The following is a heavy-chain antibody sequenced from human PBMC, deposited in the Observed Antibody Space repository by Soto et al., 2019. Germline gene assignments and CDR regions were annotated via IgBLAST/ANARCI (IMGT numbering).Heavy chain of an antibody. J-gene: IGHJ3*02. V-gene: IGHV1-18*01. CDR1: GYTFTSYG. CDR2: ISAYNGNT. Sequence: ASVKVSCKASGYTFTSYGISWVRQAPGQGLEWMGWISAYNGNTNYAQKLQGRVTMTTDTSTSTAYMELRSLRSDDTAVYYCASHHRFEGLGDDACDIWGQETMVNVS. D-gene: IGHD1-26*01. CDR3: ASHHRFEGLGDDACDI.